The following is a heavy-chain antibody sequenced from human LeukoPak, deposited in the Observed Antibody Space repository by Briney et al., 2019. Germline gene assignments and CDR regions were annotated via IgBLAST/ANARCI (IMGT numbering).Heavy chain of an antibody. D-gene: IGHD6-19*01. Sequence: GASVKVSCKASGYTFTSYDINWVRQATGQGLEWMGWMNPDSGNTGYAQKFQGRVTMTTDTSTSTAYMELRSLRSDDTAIYYCARGYSSGRDYYFDYWGQGTLVTVSS. CDR1: GYTFTSYD. CDR3: ARGYSSGRDYYFDY. CDR2: MNPDSGNT. J-gene: IGHJ4*02. V-gene: IGHV1-8*01.